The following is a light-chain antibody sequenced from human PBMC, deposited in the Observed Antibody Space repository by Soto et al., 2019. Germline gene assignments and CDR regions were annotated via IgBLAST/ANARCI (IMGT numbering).Light chain of an antibody. CDR2: LEGSGSY. Sequence: QLVLTQSSSASASLGSSVKLTCTLSSGHSSYIIAWHQQQPGNAPRYLMKLEGSGSYNKGSGVHDRFSGSSSGADRYLTISNLQFEDEADYYCGTWDGNTRVFGGGTKLTVL. CDR1: SGHSSYI. J-gene: IGLJ3*02. CDR3: GTWDGNTRV. V-gene: IGLV4-60*02.